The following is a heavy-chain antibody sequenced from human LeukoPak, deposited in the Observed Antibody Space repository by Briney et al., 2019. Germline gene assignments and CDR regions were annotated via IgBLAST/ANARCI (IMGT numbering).Heavy chain of an antibody. CDR3: AREGPSFWSGPDYGMDV. D-gene: IGHD3-3*01. V-gene: IGHV4-61*01. CDR1: GGSVSSGSYY. J-gene: IGHJ6*02. Sequence: SETLSLTCTVSGGSVSSGSYYWSWIRQPPGKGLEWIGYIYYSGSTNYNPSLKSRVTISVDTSKNQFSLKLSSVTAADTTVYYCAREGPSFWSGPDYGMDVWGQGTTVTVSS. CDR2: IYYSGST.